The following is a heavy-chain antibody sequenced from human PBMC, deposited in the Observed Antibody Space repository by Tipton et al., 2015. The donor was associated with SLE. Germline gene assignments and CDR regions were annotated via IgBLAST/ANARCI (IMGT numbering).Heavy chain of an antibody. CDR3: ARGRRGYTAYVVPDY. V-gene: IGHV4-31*03. Sequence: TLSLTCTVSGGSISSGGYFWSWIRQHPGKGLEWIGYIHYSGTTHYNPSLETRVSISVDPSKSQFSLKLSSLTAADTAVYYCARGRRGYTAYVVPDYWGQGTQVTVSS. D-gene: IGHD5-12*01. J-gene: IGHJ4*02. CDR1: GGSISSGGYF. CDR2: IHYSGTT.